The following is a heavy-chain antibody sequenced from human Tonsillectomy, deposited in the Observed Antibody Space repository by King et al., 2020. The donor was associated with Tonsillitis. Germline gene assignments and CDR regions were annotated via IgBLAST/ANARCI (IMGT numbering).Heavy chain of an antibody. CDR1: GFTFSNYA. Sequence: VQLVESGGGVVQPGRSLRLSCAASGFTFSNYALHWVRQAPGKGLEWLTVISYDGSNKFCADSVKGRFTISRDNSKNTLYLQMNSLRPEDTAVYYCARDHPNDSGDFGDNWFDPWGQGTLVTVSS. J-gene: IGHJ5*02. CDR2: ISYDGSNK. V-gene: IGHV3-30-3*01. CDR3: ARDHPNDSGDFGDNWFDP. D-gene: IGHD4-17*01.